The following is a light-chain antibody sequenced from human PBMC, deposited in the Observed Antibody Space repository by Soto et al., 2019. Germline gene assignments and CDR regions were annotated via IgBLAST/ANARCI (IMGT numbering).Light chain of an antibody. CDR1: QSISSW. J-gene: IGKJ1*01. Sequence: DIQMTQSPSTLSASVGDRVTITCRASQSISSWLAWYQQKPRKAPKLLIYDASSLESGVPSRFSGSGSGTEFTLTISSLQPDDVATYYCQQYNSYSFGQGTKVDIK. V-gene: IGKV1-5*01. CDR2: DAS. CDR3: QQYNSYS.